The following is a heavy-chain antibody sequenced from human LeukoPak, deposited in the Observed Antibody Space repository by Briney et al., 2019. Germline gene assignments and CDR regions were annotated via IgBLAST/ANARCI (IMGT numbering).Heavy chain of an antibody. CDR2: INPNSGGT. V-gene: IGHV1-2*02. CDR3: AREGYYYDSSGYYYGDY. CDR1: GYTFTGYY. D-gene: IGHD3-22*01. Sequence: GASVKVSCKASGYTFTGYYMHWVRQAPGQGLEWMGWINPNSGGTNYAQKFQGRVTMTRDTSISTAYMELSRLRSDDTAVYYCAREGYYYDSSGYYYGDYWGQGTLVTVSS. J-gene: IGHJ4*02.